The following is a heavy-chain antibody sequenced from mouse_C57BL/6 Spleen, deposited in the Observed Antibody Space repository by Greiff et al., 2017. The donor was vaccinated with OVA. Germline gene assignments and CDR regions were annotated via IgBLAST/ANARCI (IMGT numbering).Heavy chain of an antibody. CDR3: APKIYPDY. CDR1: GYTFTSYD. Sequence: VMLVESGPELVKPGASVKLSCKASGYTFTSYDINWVKQRPGQGLEWIGWIYPRDGSTKYNEKFKGKATLTVDTSSSTAYMELHSLTSEDSAVYFCAPKIYPDYWGQGTTLTVSS. V-gene: IGHV1-85*01. J-gene: IGHJ2*01. CDR2: IYPRDGST.